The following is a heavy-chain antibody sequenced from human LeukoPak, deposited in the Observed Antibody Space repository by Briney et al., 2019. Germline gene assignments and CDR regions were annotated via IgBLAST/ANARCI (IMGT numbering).Heavy chain of an antibody. V-gene: IGHV4-39*07. CDR2: IDSGGNT. D-gene: IGHD5-24*01. J-gene: IGHJ2*01. CDR3: ARNPRIHGFWYFDL. CDR1: GGSISSGGYY. Sequence: SETLSLTCSVSGGSISSGGYYWGWIRQPPGKGLEWIGTIDSGGNTFYNPSLESRVTLSLAPSRKYYSLPLRSVTAADTAVYYCARNPRIHGFWYFDLWGRGTLVTASS.